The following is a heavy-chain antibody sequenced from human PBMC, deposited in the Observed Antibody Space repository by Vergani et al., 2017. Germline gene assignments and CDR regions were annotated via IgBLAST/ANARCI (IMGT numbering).Heavy chain of an antibody. J-gene: IGHJ4*02. CDR1: GFTFSSYA. D-gene: IGHD4-17*01. CDR3: AXEAIVDYGFYFDH. Sequence: EVQLLESGGGLVQPGGSLRLSCAASGFTFSSYAMSWVRQAPGKGLEWISYISDRSASIYYAASVRGRFTVSRDNARNSLSLQMNSLRAEDTAIYYCAXEAIVDYGFYFDHWGQGVLVTVSS. V-gene: IGHV3-23*01. CDR2: ISDRSASI.